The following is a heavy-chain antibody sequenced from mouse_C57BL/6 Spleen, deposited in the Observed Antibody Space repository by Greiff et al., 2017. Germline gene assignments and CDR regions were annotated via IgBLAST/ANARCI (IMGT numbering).Heavy chain of an antibody. CDR2: IDPETGGT. CDR3: TRVPNYYGSQYWYFDV. D-gene: IGHD1-1*01. J-gene: IGHJ1*03. CDR1: GYTFTDYE. V-gene: IGHV1-15*01. Sequence: VQLQQSGAELVRPGASVTLSCKASGYTFTDYEMHWVKQTPVHGLEWIGSIDPETGGTAYNQKFKGKAILTADKSSSTAYMELRSLTSEDSAVYYGTRVPNYYGSQYWYFDVWGTGTTVTVSS.